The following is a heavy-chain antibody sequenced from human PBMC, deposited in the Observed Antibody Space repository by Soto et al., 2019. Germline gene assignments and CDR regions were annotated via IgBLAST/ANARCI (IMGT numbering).Heavy chain of an antibody. CDR1: GGTLRRGGYY. Sequence: TQSLTCTVSGGTLRRGGYYWSWVRQHPGKGLEWIGYIYYSGSTYYNPSLKSRVTISVDTAKNQFSPKRRSVTAAGTAVYYCARDFIVGGYFDCWGQGTLVTVSS. CDR3: ARDFIVGGYFDC. CDR2: IYYSGST. V-gene: IGHV4-31*03. D-gene: IGHD2-21*01. J-gene: IGHJ4*02.